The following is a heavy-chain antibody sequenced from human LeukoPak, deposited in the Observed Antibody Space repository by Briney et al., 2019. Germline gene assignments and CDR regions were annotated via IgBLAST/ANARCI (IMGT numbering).Heavy chain of an antibody. CDR2: IILILGIA. V-gene: IGHV1-69*04. D-gene: IGHD4-11*01. CDR3: ASGSNPDAFDI. Sequence: ASVKVSCKASGGTFSSYAISWVRQAPGQGLEWMGRIILILGIANYAQKFQGRVTITADKSASTAYMELSSLRSEDTAVYYCASGSNPDAFDIWGQGTMVTVSS. CDR1: GGTFSSYA. J-gene: IGHJ3*02.